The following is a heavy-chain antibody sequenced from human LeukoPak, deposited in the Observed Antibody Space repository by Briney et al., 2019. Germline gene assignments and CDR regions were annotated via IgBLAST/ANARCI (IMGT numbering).Heavy chain of an antibody. V-gene: IGHV1-69*04. CDR3: ASYGSGIESNAFDI. CDR2: IIPILGIA. Sequence: SVKVSCKASGGTFSSYAISWVRQAPGQGLEWMGRIIPILGIANYAQKFQGRVTITADKSTSTAYMELSSLRSEDTAVYYCASYGSGIESNAFDIWGQGTMVTVSS. CDR1: GGTFSSYA. D-gene: IGHD3-10*01. J-gene: IGHJ3*02.